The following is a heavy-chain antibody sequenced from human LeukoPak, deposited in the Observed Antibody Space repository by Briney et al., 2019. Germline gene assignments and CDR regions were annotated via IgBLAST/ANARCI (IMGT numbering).Heavy chain of an antibody. Sequence: PGGSLRLSCAASGFTVSNNFMSWVRQAPGKGLEWVSVIHSGGTTYYADSVKGRFTISRDNSRNTLYLQMNSLRAEDTAVYYCARDPPPYYYDSSGYYGYWGQGTLVTVSS. CDR3: ARDPPPYYYDSSGYYGY. D-gene: IGHD3-22*01. CDR1: GFTVSNNF. CDR2: IHSGGTT. J-gene: IGHJ4*02. V-gene: IGHV3-53*01.